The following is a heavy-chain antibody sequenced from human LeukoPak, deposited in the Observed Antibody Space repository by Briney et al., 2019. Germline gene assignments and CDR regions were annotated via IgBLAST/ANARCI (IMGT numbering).Heavy chain of an antibody. CDR1: GFTFTGYA. Sequence: GGSLRLSCAASGFTFTGYAMTWVRQAPRKGLEWVSAIRGNGGSTYYADSVKGRFTISRDNSKNTLYLQMNSLRAEDTAVYYCAKAYSSGWYFDWGQGTLVTVSS. J-gene: IGHJ4*02. D-gene: IGHD6-19*01. CDR2: IRGNGGST. CDR3: AKAYSSGWYFD. V-gene: IGHV3-23*01.